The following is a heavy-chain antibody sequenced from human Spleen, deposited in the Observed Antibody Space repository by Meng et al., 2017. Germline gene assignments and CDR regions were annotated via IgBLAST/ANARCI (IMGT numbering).Heavy chain of an antibody. CDR1: GGSVSSGSYY. Sequence: GSRPGLGAPSESLSLTCTVSGGSVSSGSYYWSWIRQPPGKGLEWIGYIYYSGSTNYNPSLKSRVTISVDTSKNQFSLKLSSVTAADTAVYYCARGYNYNYWGQGTLVTVSS. D-gene: IGHD5-18*01. J-gene: IGHJ4*02. V-gene: IGHV4-61*01. CDR3: ARGYNYNY. CDR2: IYYSGST.